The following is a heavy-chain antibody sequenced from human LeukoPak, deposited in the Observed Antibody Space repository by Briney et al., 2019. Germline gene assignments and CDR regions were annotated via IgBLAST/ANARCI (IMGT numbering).Heavy chain of an antibody. CDR2: ISYDGSNK. CDR3: AKDGGYSYGYFDY. CDR1: GFSFSSYG. J-gene: IGHJ4*02. V-gene: IGHV3-30*18. Sequence: GSLRLSCAASGFSFSSYGMHWVRQAPGKGLEWVAVISYDGSNKYYADSVKGRFTISRDNSKNTLYLQMNSLRAEDTAVYYCAKDGGYSYGYFDYWGQGTLVTVSS. D-gene: IGHD5-18*01.